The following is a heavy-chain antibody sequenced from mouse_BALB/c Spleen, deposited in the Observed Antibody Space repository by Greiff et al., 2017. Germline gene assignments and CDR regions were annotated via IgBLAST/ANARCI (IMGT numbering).Heavy chain of an antibody. V-gene: IGHV1S137*01. Sequence: VKLQQSGAELVRPGVSVKISCKGSGYTFTDYAMHWVKQSHAKSLEWIGVISTYYGDASYNQKFKGKATMTVDKSSSTAYMELARLTSEDSAIYYCAGGTARAAVAYWGQGTLVTVSA. CDR1: GYTFTDYA. J-gene: IGHJ3*01. CDR3: AGGTARAAVAY. D-gene: IGHD3-3*01. CDR2: ISTYYGDA.